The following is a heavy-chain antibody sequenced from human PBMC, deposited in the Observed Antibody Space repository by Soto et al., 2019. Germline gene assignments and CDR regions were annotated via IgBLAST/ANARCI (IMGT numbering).Heavy chain of an antibody. D-gene: IGHD2-21*02. J-gene: IGHJ4*02. V-gene: IGHV4-39*01. CDR1: GDSISSRSYY. CDR2: IYYSGST. Sequence: SETLSLTCTVTGDSISSRSYYWGWIRQPPGKGLEWIGSIYYSGSTYNNPSLRSRVPMSIDTSKDQFSLKLKSVTAADTALYFCARQRTSVVTRAYFDVWGPGSLVTVS. CDR3: ARQRTSVVTRAYFDV.